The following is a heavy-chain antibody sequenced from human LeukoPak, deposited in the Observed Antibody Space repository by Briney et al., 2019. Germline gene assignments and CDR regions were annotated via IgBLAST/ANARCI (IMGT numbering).Heavy chain of an antibody. CDR3: ARDSMGYSSGWNNWFDP. CDR1: GFTFSSYA. V-gene: IGHV3-30*04. D-gene: IGHD6-19*01. Sequence: PGRSLRLSCAASGFTFSSYAMHWVRQAPGKGLEWVAVISYDGSNKYYADSVKGRFTISRDNSKNTLYLQMNSLRAEDTAVYYCARDSMGYSSGWNNWFDPWGQGTLVTVSS. CDR2: ISYDGSNK. J-gene: IGHJ5*02.